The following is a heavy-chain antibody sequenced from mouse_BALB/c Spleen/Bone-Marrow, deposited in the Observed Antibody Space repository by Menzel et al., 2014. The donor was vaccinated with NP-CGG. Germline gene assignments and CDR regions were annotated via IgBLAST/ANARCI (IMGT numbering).Heavy chain of an antibody. CDR2: FYPGDGDT. CDR3: AKVTTGFAY. V-gene: IGHV1-80*01. J-gene: IGHJ3*01. D-gene: IGHD2-2*01. Sequence: QVQLQQSGAELVRPGSSVKISCKASGYAFSTYWMTWVKQRPGQGLEWIGQFYPGDGDTKYNGKFKGKAILTADKSSSTAYMQLSSLTSEDSAVYFCAKVTTGFAYWGQGTLVTVSA. CDR1: GYAFSTYW.